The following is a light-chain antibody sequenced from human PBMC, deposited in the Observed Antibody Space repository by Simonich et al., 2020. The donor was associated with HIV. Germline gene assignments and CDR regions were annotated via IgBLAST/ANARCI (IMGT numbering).Light chain of an antibody. V-gene: IGLV2-8*01. Sequence: QSALTQPASVSGSPGQSITISCTGTSSDVGGYNYVSWYQQHPGKAPKLMIYEGSKRPSGVSNRFSGSKSGNTASLTVSGLQAEDEADYYCSSYAVNNNLVFGGGTKLTVL. CDR1: SSDVGGYNY. J-gene: IGLJ3*02. CDR3: SSYAVNNNLV. CDR2: EGS.